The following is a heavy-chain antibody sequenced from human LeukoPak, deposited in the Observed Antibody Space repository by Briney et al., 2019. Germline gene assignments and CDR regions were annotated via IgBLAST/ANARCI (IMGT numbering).Heavy chain of an antibody. D-gene: IGHD1-26*01. J-gene: IGHJ3*02. Sequence: SETLSLTCAVYGGSFSGYYWSWIRQPPGKGLEWIGEINHSGSTNYNPSLKSRITISVDTSKNQFSLKLSSVTAADTAVYYCARGGSYYARRAFDIWGQGTMVTVSS. CDR2: INHSGST. V-gene: IGHV4-34*01. CDR1: GGSFSGYY. CDR3: ARGGSYYARRAFDI.